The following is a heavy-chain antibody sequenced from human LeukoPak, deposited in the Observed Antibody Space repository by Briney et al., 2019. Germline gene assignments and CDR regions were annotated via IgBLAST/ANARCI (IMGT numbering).Heavy chain of an antibody. D-gene: IGHD3-16*01. J-gene: IGHJ6*02. V-gene: IGHV3-74*01. Sequence: GGSLRLSCAASGFTFSSYWMHWVRQVPGKGLVWVSGTNSDGSSTTYADSVKGRFTISRDNAKNTLYLQMNSLRAEDTAVYFCARGGGLDVWGQGATVTVSS. CDR2: TNSDGSST. CDR1: GFTFSSYW. CDR3: ARGGGLDV.